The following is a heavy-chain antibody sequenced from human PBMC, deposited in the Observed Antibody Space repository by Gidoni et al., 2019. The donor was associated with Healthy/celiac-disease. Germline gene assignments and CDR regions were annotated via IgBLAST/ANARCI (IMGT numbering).Heavy chain of an antibody. V-gene: IGHV4-59*01. CDR1: GGSISSYY. Sequence: QVQLQESGPGLVKPSETLSLTCPVSGGSISSYYWSWIRQPPGKGLEWIGYIYYSGSTNYNPSLKSRVTISVDTSKNQFSLKLSSVTAADTAVYYCARAVAGPYYFDYWGQGTLVTVSS. J-gene: IGHJ4*02. CDR3: ARAVAGPYYFDY. CDR2: IYYSGST. D-gene: IGHD6-19*01.